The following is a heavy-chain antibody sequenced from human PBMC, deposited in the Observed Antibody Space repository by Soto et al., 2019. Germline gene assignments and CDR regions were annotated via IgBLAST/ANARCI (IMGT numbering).Heavy chain of an antibody. Sequence: PGESLKISCKASGYIFTSYWIGWVRQMPGKGLEWMGIIYPGDSDTRYSPSFQGQVTISADKSISTAYLQWSSLKASDTAIYYCARREGWEMIDGPKYFQHWGQGTLVTVSS. J-gene: IGHJ1*01. CDR3: ARREGWEMIDGPKYFQH. D-gene: IGHD1-26*01. CDR2: IYPGDSDT. V-gene: IGHV5-51*01. CDR1: GYIFTSYW.